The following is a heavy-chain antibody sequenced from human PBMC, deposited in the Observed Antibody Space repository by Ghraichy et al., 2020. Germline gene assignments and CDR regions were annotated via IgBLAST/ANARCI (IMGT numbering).Heavy chain of an antibody. CDR1: GGSFSGYY. D-gene: IGHD2-15*01. V-gene: IGHV4-34*01. CDR2: INHSGST. CDR3: ARAEVVAATPYYYYYYGMDV. J-gene: IGHJ6*02. Sequence: SETLSLTCAVYGGSFSGYYWSWIRQPPGKGLEWIGEINHSGSTNYNPSLKSRVTISVDTSKNQFSLKLSSVTAADTAVYYCARAEVVAATPYYYYYYGMDVWGQGTTVTVSS.